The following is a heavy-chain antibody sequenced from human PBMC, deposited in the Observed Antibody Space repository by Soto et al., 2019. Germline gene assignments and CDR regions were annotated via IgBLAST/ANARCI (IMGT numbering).Heavy chain of an antibody. J-gene: IGHJ5*02. Sequence: ASVKVSCKVSGYTLTELSMHWVRQAPGKGLEWMGGFDPEDGETSYAQKFQGRVTMTEDTSTDTAYMELSSLRSEDTAVYYCATEGHSSSWDCVVSPKPYNGLDPWGQGTKVTVSS. V-gene: IGHV1-24*01. CDR3: ATEGHSSSWDCVVSPKPYNGLDP. CDR2: FDPEDGET. CDR1: GYTLTELS. D-gene: IGHD6-13*01.